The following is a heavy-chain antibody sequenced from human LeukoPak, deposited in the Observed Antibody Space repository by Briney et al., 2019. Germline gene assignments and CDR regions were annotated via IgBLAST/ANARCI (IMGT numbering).Heavy chain of an antibody. J-gene: IGHJ4*02. CDR1: GGSICSYY. CDR2: IYYSGST. CDR3: ARSMAPDY. Sequence: SETLSLTCTVSGGSICSYYWSWIRQPPGKGLEWIGYIYYSGSTNYNPSLKSRVTISVDTSKNQFSLKLSSVTAADTAVYYCARSMAPDYWGQGTLVTVSS. D-gene: IGHD5-24*01. V-gene: IGHV4-59*01.